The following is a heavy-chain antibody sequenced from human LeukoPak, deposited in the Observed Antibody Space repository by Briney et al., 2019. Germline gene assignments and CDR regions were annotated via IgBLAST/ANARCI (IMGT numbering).Heavy chain of an antibody. Sequence: GALRLSCAASGFTFSSYTMNWVRQAPGKGLEWVSYISSSSTTIYYADSVKGRFTISRVNAKNSLYLQMNSLRAEDTAVYYCATGYSSGWYFYFQHWGQGSLVSVSS. CDR3: ATGYSSGWYFYFQH. CDR2: ISSSSTTI. CDR1: GFTFSSYT. V-gene: IGHV3-48*01. D-gene: IGHD6-19*01. J-gene: IGHJ1*01.